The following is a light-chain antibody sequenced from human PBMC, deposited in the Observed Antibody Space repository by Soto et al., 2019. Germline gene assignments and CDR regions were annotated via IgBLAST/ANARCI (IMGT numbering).Light chain of an antibody. CDR2: DVS. J-gene: IGLJ2*01. Sequence: QSVLTQPASVSGSPGQSITISCTGTSSDVGGYNYVSWYQQHPGKAPKLMIYDVSNRPSGVSNRFSGSKSGNTASLTISGLQAEDEADYYCSSYTSSSTLVVFAEGPSSPS. CDR3: SSYTSSSTLVV. CDR1: SSDVGGYNY. V-gene: IGLV2-14*01.